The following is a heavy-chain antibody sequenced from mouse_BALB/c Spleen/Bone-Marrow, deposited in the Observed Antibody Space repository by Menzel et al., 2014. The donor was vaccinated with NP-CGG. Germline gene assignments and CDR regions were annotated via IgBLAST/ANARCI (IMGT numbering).Heavy chain of an antibody. Sequence: EVHLVESGGGLVKPGGSLKLSCAASGFTFSSYAMSWVPQTPEKRPAWVATISSGGSYTYYPDSVKGRFTISRDNAKNTLYLQMSSLRSEDTAMYYCARVITWYFDVWGAGTTVTVSS. CDR1: GFTFSSYA. D-gene: IGHD2-4*01. CDR2: ISSGGSYT. CDR3: ARVITWYFDV. V-gene: IGHV5-9-3*01. J-gene: IGHJ1*01.